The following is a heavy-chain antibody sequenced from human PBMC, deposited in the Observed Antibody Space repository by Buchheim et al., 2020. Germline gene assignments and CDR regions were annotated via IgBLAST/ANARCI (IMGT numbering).Heavy chain of an antibody. Sequence: QITLKESGPTLVKPTQTLTLACTFSGFSLRSSGVGVGWIRQPPGKALEWLALIYWNGDQRYSPSLNSRLTITMDTSKNQVGLTLTNVDPVDTATYYCAHRPPDYGDYYFDFWGRGTL. V-gene: IGHV2-5*01. CDR3: AHRPPDYGDYYFDF. CDR1: GFSLRSSGVG. CDR2: IYWNGDQ. J-gene: IGHJ4*02. D-gene: IGHD4-17*01.